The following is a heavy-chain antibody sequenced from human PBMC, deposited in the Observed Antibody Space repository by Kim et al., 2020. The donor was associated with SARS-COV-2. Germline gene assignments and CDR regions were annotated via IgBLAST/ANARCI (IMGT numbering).Heavy chain of an antibody. CDR2: IWYDGSNK. CDR1: GFTFSSYG. CDR3: ARDKGLTMIVVVPPFDYYYTDV. D-gene: IGHD3-22*01. J-gene: IGHJ6*03. Sequence: GGSLRLSCAASGFTFSSYGMHWVRQAPGKGLEWVAVIWYDGSNKYYADSVKGRFTISRDNSKNTLYLQMNSLRAEDTAVYYCARDKGLTMIVVVPPFDYYYTDVWGKGTTVTVSS. V-gene: IGHV3-33*01.